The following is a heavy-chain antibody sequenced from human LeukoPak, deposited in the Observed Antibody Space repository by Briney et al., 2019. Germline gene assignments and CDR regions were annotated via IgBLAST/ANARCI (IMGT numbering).Heavy chain of an antibody. CDR1: GFTFTSYT. CDR3: AKIQFSGVDY. CDR2: ISGSGGST. D-gene: IGHD3-10*01. J-gene: IGHJ4*02. Sequence: GGSLRLSCAASGFTFTSYTMNWVRQAPGKGLEWVSAISGSGGSTYYADSVKGRFTISRDNSKNTLYLQMNSLRAEDTAVYYCAKIQFSGVDYWGQGTLVTVSS. V-gene: IGHV3-23*01.